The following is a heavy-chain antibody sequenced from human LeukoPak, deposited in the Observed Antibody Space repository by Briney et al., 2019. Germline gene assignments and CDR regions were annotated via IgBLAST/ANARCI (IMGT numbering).Heavy chain of an antibody. V-gene: IGHV3-30*18. CDR3: AKDAFFCSGGSCYPGAFDI. J-gene: IGHJ3*02. CDR1: GFTFSSYG. D-gene: IGHD2-15*01. Sequence: PGGSLRLSCAASGFTFSSYGMHWVRQAPGKGLEWVAVISYDGSNKYYADSVKRRFTISRDNSKNTLYLQMNSLRAEDTAVYYCAKDAFFCSGGSCYPGAFDIWGQGTMVTVSS. CDR2: ISYDGSNK.